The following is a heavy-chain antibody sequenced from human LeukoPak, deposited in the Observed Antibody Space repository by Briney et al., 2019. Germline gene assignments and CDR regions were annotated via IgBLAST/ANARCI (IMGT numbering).Heavy chain of an antibody. CDR3: ARIFPYYDFWSGSDPTPNWFDP. CDR2: IYYSGST. CDR1: GGSISSGGYY. V-gene: IGHV4-31*03. J-gene: IGHJ5*02. Sequence: SETLSLTCTVSGGSISSGGYYWSWIRQHPGKGLEWIGYIYYSGSTYYNPSLKSRVTISVDTSKNQFSLKLSSVTAADTAVYYCARIFPYYDFWSGSDPTPNWFDPWGQGTLVTVSS. D-gene: IGHD3-3*01.